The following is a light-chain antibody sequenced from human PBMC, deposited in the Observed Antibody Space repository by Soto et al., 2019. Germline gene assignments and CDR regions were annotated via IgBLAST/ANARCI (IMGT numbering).Light chain of an antibody. V-gene: IGKV1-39*01. Sequence: DVQMTQSPSSLSASVGDRVTITCRASQRVNNYVNWYQLKPGKAPNILIYAASSLQIGVPSRFGVSASGTNFTLAISGLQPEDCATYYCQQGYITPWTFGQGTKVEIK. CDR3: QQGYITPWT. J-gene: IGKJ1*01. CDR2: AAS. CDR1: QRVNNY.